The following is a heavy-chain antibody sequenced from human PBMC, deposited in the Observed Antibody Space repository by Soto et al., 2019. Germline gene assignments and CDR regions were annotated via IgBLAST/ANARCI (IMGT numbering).Heavy chain of an antibody. D-gene: IGHD3-10*01. V-gene: IGHV1-3*01. CDR1: GYTFTSYA. CDR2: INAGNGNT. CDR3: ARWGRGSGSYYPNDAFDI. J-gene: IGHJ3*02. Sequence: ASVKVSCKASGYTFTSYAMHWVRQAPGQRLEWMGWINAGNGNTKYSQKFQGRVTITRDTSASTAYMELSSLRSEDTAVYYCARWGRGSGSYYPNDAFDIWGQGTMVTVSS.